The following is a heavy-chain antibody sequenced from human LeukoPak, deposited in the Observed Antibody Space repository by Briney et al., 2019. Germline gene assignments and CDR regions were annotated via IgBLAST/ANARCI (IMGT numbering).Heavy chain of an antibody. CDR2: IIPIFGTA. CDR1: GGTFSSYA. Sequence: SVKVSCKASGGTFSSYAISWVRQAPGQGLEWMGKIIPIFGTANYAQKFQGRVTITTDESTSTAYMELSSLRSEDTAVYYCARDTYYYDSSDDYWGQGTLVTVSS. V-gene: IGHV1-69*05. CDR3: ARDTYYYDSSDDY. D-gene: IGHD3-22*01. J-gene: IGHJ4*02.